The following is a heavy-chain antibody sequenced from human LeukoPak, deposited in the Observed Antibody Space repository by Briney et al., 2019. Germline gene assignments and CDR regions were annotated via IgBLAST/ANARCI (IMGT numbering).Heavy chain of an antibody. J-gene: IGHJ5*02. CDR1: GFTFSDYY. CDR3: ARDRGYSSSWLARGFDP. CDR2: IYYSGST. Sequence: GSLRLSCAASGFTFSDYYMSWIRQAPGKGLEWIGNIYYSGSTYYNPSLKSRVTISVDTSENQFSLKLSSVTAADTAVYYCARDRGYSSSWLARGFDPWGQGTLVTVSS. V-gene: IGHV4-59*12. D-gene: IGHD6-13*01.